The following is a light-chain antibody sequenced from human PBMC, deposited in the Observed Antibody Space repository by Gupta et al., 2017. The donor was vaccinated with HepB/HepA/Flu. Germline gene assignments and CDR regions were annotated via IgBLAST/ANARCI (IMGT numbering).Light chain of an antibody. CDR2: SAS. CDR1: QSIGSD. J-gene: IGKJ4*01. V-gene: IGKV6-21*01. Sequence: EIVLTQSPDFQSVTPKEKVTITCRASQSIGSDLHWYQQKPGQSPRLLIKSASQFFSGVPSRFSGSGSGTDFTLTINSLEAEDAATYYCHQGSGFPHTFGGGTKVEIK. CDR3: HQGSGFPHT.